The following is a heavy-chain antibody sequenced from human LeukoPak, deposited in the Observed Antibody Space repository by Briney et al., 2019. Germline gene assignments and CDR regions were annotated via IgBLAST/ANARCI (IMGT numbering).Heavy chain of an antibody. CDR2: ISAYNGNT. J-gene: IGHJ5*02. V-gene: IGHV1-18*01. CDR3: ALVVIPFACFDP. CDR1: GYTFTSYG. Sequence: ASVKVSCKASGYTFTSYGISWVRQAPGQGLELMGWISAYNGNTNYAQKLQGRVTMTTDTSTSTAYMELRSLRSDDTAVYYCALVVIPFACFDPWGQGTLVTVSS. D-gene: IGHD3-22*01.